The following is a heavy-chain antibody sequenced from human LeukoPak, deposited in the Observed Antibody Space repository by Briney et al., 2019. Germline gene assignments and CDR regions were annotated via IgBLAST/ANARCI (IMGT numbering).Heavy chain of an antibody. CDR1: GFTFDDYA. D-gene: IGHD6-19*01. J-gene: IGHJ4*02. V-gene: IGHV3-9*03. CDR2: ISWNSGSI. Sequence: GRSLRLSXAASGFTFDDYAMHWVRQAPGKGLEWVSGISWNSGSIGYADSVKGRFTISRDNANNSLYLQMNSLRAEDMALYYCAKGSSGWYYYFDYWGQGTLVTVSS. CDR3: AKGSSGWYYYFDY.